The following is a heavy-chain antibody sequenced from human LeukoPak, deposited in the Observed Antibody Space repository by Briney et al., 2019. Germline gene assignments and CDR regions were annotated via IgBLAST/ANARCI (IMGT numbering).Heavy chain of an antibody. CDR3: AREVGYYDSSGYYYGYYYYGMDV. Sequence: PGGSLRLSCAASGFTFSSYGMHWVRQAPGKGLEWVAVIWYDGSNKYYADSVKGRFTISRDNSKNTLYLQMNCLRAEDTAVYYCAREVGYYDSSGYYYGYYYYGMDVWGQGTTVTVSS. J-gene: IGHJ6*02. CDR2: IWYDGSNK. CDR1: GFTFSSYG. V-gene: IGHV3-33*01. D-gene: IGHD3-22*01.